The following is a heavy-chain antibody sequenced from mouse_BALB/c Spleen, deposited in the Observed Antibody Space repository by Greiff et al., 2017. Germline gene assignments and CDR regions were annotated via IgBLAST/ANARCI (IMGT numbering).Heavy chain of an antibody. Sequence: ESGPGLVKPSQSLSLTCSVTGYSITSGYYWNWIRQFPGNKLEWMGYISYDGSNNYNPSLKNRISITRDTSKNQFFLKLNSVTTEDTATYYCAITTVVAAMDYWGQGTSVTVSS. CDR1: GYSITSGYY. CDR2: ISYDGSN. D-gene: IGHD1-1*01. J-gene: IGHJ4*01. V-gene: IGHV3-6*02. CDR3: AITTVVAAMDY.